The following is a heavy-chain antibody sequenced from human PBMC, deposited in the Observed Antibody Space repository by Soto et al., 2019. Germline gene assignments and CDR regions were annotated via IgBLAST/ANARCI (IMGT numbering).Heavy chain of an antibody. CDR3: AGSQWSPPFFDY. D-gene: IGHD2-15*01. Sequence: PSETLSLTCAVSGGSMSFYSWSWIRQPPGKGLEWIGYIHHSGDTDYNPSLKSRVTISVDRPQNRFSLKLSSVTAADTAVYYCAGSQWSPPFFDYWGQGTLVTVSS. CDR2: IHHSGDT. V-gene: IGHV4-59*12. J-gene: IGHJ4*02. CDR1: GGSMSFYS.